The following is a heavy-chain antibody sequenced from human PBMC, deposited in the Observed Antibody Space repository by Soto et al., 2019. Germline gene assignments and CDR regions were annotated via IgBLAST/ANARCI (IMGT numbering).Heavy chain of an antibody. CDR2: IGTSSSYI. CDR1: GFTFSSYT. CDR3: ARDSVRDYLYYYYGMDV. Sequence: GGSLRLSCAASGFTFSSYTMNWVRQAPGRGLEWVSSIGTSSSYIYYADSVKGRFTISRDNAKNSLFLQMNSLRADDTAVYYCARDSVRDYLYYYYGMDVWGQGTTVTVSS. J-gene: IGHJ6*02. V-gene: IGHV3-21*01. D-gene: IGHD4-17*01.